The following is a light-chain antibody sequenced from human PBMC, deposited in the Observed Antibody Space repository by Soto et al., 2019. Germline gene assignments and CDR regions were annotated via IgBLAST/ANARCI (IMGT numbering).Light chain of an antibody. CDR3: QPYYSYPRT. CDR1: QGISSN. J-gene: IGKJ1*01. CDR2: AAS. Sequence: DIQLTQSPSFLSASVGDSVTISCRASQGISSNLAWYQQKPGKAPKLLIYAASTLHSGVPSRFSGSGSGTDFTLTISCLQSEDFATYYCQPYYSYPRTFGQGTKVDIK. V-gene: IGKV1-9*01.